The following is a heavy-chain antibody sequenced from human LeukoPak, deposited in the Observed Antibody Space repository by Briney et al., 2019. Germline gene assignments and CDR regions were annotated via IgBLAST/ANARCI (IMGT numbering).Heavy chain of an antibody. J-gene: IGHJ4*02. CDR1: GNSFTSYW. Sequence: GESLKISCKGSGNSFTSYWIGWVRQMPGKGLEWMGIIYPGDSDTRYSPSFQGQVTISADKSISTAYLQWSSLKASDTAMYYCARGPYYYGSGSSLYYFDYWGQGTLVTVSS. CDR2: IYPGDSDT. CDR3: ARGPYYYGSGSSLYYFDY. V-gene: IGHV5-51*01. D-gene: IGHD3-10*01.